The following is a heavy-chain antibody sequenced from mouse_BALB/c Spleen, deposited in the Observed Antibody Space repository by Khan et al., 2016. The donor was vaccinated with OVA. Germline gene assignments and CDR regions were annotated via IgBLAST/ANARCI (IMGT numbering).Heavy chain of an antibody. CDR2: ISSGGDNI. D-gene: IGHD1-1*01. CDR1: GFTFSTYA. CDR3: ARHNYGPFAY. Sequence: EVELVESGGDLVKPGGSLKLSCSASGFTFSTYAMSWVRQTPEKRLEWVASISSGGDNIFSPDSVTGRFYISRDNAKNTLYLQMSSLRSGDTAIYYCARHNYGPFAYWGQGTLVTVSA. J-gene: IGHJ3*01. V-gene: IGHV5-9-3*01.